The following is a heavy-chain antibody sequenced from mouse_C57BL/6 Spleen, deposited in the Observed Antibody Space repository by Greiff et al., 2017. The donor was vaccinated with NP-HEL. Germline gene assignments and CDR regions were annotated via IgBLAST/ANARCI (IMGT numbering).Heavy chain of an antibody. CDR2: INPNNGGT. J-gene: IGHJ2*01. CDR3: ARSPFYYGSSYGY. Sequence: VQLQQSGPELVKPGASVKISCKASGYTFTDYYMNWVKQSHGKSLEWIGDINPNNGGTSYNQKFKGKATLTVDKSSSTAYMELRSLTSEDSAVYYCARSPFYYGSSYGYWGQGTTLTVSS. V-gene: IGHV1-26*01. D-gene: IGHD1-1*01. CDR1: GYTFTDYY.